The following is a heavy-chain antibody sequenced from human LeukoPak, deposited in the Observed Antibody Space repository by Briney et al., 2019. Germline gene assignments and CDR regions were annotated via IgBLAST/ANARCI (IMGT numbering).Heavy chain of an antibody. CDR2: IYYSGST. CDR1: GGSISSYY. J-gene: IGHJ5*02. CDR3: ARDRVEYYYGSGFNWFDP. Sequence: SETLSLTCSVSGGSISSYYWSWIRQPPGKGLEWIGYIYYSGSTNYNPSLKSRVTISVDTSKNQFSLKLSSVTAADTAVYYCARDRVEYYYGSGFNWFDPWGQGTLVTVSS. D-gene: IGHD3-10*01. V-gene: IGHV4-59*01.